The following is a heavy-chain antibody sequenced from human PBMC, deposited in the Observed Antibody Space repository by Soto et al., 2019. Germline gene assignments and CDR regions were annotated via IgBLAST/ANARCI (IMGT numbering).Heavy chain of an antibody. V-gene: IGHV4-59*08. Sequence: ASETLSLTCTVSGGSISSHYWSWIRQPPGKGLEWIGYIYDSGSPSYNPSPKSRVTISVDTSKNQFSLKLSSVTAADTAVYYCARLPTYWGQGTLVTVSS. J-gene: IGHJ4*02. CDR2: IYDSGSP. CDR1: GGSISSHY. CDR3: ARLPTY.